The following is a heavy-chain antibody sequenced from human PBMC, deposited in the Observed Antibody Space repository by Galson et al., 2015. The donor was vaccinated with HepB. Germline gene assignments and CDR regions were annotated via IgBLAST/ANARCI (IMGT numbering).Heavy chain of an antibody. J-gene: IGHJ5*02. CDR3: AREAFGRYNWFDP. Sequence: QSGAEVKKPGESLKISCKASGGTFSRYAISWVRQAPGQGLEWMGGITPMFGTANYAQKFQGRVTITADELTSTAYMELSSLRSEDTAVYYCAREAFGRYNWFDPWGQGTRVTVSS. D-gene: IGHD3/OR15-3a*01. CDR1: GGTFSRYA. V-gene: IGHV1-69*01. CDR2: ITPMFGTA.